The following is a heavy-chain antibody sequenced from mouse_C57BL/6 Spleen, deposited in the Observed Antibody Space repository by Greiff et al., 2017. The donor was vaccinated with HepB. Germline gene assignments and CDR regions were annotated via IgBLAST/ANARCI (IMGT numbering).Heavy chain of an antibody. CDR1: GYTFTSYW. CDR2: IDPSDSYT. CDR3: ARPSSFAY. V-gene: IGHV1-50*01. D-gene: IGHD6-1*01. Sequence: VQLQQSGAELVKPGASVKLSCKASGYTFTSYWMQWVKQRPGQGLEWIGEIDPSDSYTNYNQKFKGKATLTVDTSSSTAYMQLSSLTSEDSAVYYCARPSSFAYWGQGTLVTVSA. J-gene: IGHJ3*01.